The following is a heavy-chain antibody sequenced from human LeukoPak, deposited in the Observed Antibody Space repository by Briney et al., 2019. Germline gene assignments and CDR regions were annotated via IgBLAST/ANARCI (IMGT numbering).Heavy chain of an antibody. CDR2: INPNSGGT. Sequence: ASVKVSCKASGYTFTSYDINWVRQAPGQGLEWMGWINPNSGGTNYAQKFQGRVTMTRDTSISTAYMELSRLRSDDTAVYYCARIPMATNEVDYWGQGTLVTVSS. J-gene: IGHJ4*02. D-gene: IGHD5-24*01. CDR3: ARIPMATNEVDY. V-gene: IGHV1-2*02. CDR1: GYTFTSYD.